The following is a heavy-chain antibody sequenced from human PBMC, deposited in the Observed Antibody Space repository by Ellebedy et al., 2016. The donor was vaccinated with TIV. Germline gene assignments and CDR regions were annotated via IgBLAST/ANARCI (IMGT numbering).Heavy chain of an antibody. Sequence: ASVKVSCXASGYTFTGYYMHWVRQAPGQGLEWMGWINPNSGGTNYAQKFQGRVTMTRDTSISTAYMELRSLRSDDTAVYYCARVSGVSYYYYYMDVWGKGTTVTVSS. J-gene: IGHJ6*03. CDR1: GYTFTGYY. V-gene: IGHV1-2*02. D-gene: IGHD3-10*01. CDR3: ARVSGVSYYYYYMDV. CDR2: INPNSGGT.